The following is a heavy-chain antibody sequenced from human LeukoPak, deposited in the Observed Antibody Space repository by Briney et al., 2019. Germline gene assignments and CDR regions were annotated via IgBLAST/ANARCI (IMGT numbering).Heavy chain of an antibody. CDR1: VYTFSTYG. CDR3: ARDHTAARPNWFDP. CDR2: ISAYNGNT. J-gene: IGHJ5*02. V-gene: IGHV1-18*01. Sequence: ASVKVSCKASVYTFSTYGISWVRQAPGQGLEWMGWISAYNGNTIYPQKFQDRVTMTTDTSTSTAYMELRSLRSDDTAVYYCARDHTAARPNWFDPWGQGTLVSVSS. D-gene: IGHD6-6*01.